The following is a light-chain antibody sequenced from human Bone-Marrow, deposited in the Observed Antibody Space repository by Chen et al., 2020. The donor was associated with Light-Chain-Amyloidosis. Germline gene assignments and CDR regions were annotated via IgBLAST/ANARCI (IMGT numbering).Light chain of an antibody. V-gene: IGLV3-21*02. CDR2: DDS. Sequence: SYVLTQPSSVSVAPGQTATIACGGNNIGSTSVHWYQQTPGQAPLLVVYDDSDRPSGIPERLSGSNAGTTATLTISRVEAGDEDDYCCQVWDRSSDRPVFGGGTKLTVL. CDR3: QVWDRSSDRPV. CDR1: NIGSTS. J-gene: IGLJ3*02.